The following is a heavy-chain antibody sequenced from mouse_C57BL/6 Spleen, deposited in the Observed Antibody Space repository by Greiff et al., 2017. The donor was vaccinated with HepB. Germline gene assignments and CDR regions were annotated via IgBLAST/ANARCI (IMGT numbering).Heavy chain of an antibody. D-gene: IGHD1-1*01. CDR1: GFTFSSYT. CDR2: ISGGGGNT. CDR3: ARHITTVVASYWYFDV. Sequence: DVKLVESGGGLVKPGGSLKLSCAASGFTFSSYTMSWVRQTPEKRLEWVATISGGGGNTYYPDSVKGRFTISRDNAKNTLYLQMSSLRSEDTALYYCARHITTVVASYWYFDVWGTGTTVTVSS. V-gene: IGHV5-9*01. J-gene: IGHJ1*03.